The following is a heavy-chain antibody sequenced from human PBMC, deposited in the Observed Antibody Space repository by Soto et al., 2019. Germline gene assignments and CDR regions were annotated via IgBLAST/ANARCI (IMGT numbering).Heavy chain of an antibody. CDR1: GGTFSTYA. V-gene: IGHV1-69*12. D-gene: IGHD5-12*01. CDR3: ASGMQLWLRRINNGYSG. CDR2: IIPMFGTA. J-gene: IGHJ4*02. Sequence: QVQLVQSGAEVKKPESSVKVSCKAPGGTFSTYAISWVRQAPGQGLEWMGGIIPMFGTANYSQRFQDRVTITADDSTNTGDLALSSRRSEATAVYFCASGMQLWLRRINNGYSGWGQGTLVTVSS.